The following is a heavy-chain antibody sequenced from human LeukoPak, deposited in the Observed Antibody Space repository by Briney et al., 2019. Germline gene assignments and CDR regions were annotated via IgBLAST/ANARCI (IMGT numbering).Heavy chain of an antibody. Sequence: ASVKVSCKASGYTFTSYGISWVRQAPGQGLEWMGWISAYNGNTNYAQKLQGRVTMTTDTSTSTAYMELRSLRSDDTAVYYCARDPQYYDILTGFRVPNYFDYWGQGTLVTVSP. D-gene: IGHD3-9*01. CDR3: ARDPQYYDILTGFRVPNYFDY. V-gene: IGHV1-18*01. CDR2: ISAYNGNT. J-gene: IGHJ4*02. CDR1: GYTFTSYG.